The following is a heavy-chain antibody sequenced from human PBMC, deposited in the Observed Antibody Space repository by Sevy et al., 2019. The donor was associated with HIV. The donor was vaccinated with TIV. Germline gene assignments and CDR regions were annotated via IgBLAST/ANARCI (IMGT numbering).Heavy chain of an antibody. V-gene: IGHV1-46*01. D-gene: IGHD3-3*01. J-gene: IGHJ4*02. CDR1: GYTFTSYY. CDR3: ARDSSVLRFLEWLSEAGYDY. CDR2: INPSGGST. Sequence: ASVKVSCKASGYTFTSYYMHWVRQAPGQGLEWMGIINPSGGSTSYAQKFQGRVTMTRDTSTSTVYMELSSLRSEDTAVYYCARDSSVLRFLEWLSEAGYDYWGQGTLVTVSS.